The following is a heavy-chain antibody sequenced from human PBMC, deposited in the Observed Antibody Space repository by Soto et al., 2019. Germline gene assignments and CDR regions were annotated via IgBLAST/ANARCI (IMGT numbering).Heavy chain of an antibody. CDR3: AKDPWSWIRWLGMDV. Sequence: GGSLRLSCAASGFTFSSYGMHWVRQAPGKGLEWVAVISYDGSNKYYADSVKGRFTISRDNSKNTLYLQMNSLRAEDTAVYYCAKDPWSWIRWLGMDVWGQGTTVTVSS. CDR1: GFTFSSYG. J-gene: IGHJ6*02. CDR2: ISYDGSNK. V-gene: IGHV3-30*18. D-gene: IGHD5-12*01.